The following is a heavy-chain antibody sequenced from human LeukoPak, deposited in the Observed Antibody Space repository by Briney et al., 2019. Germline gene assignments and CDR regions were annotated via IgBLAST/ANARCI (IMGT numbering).Heavy chain of an antibody. CDR3: ARCSLDIVVVANWFDP. V-gene: IGHV1-69*13. J-gene: IGHJ5*02. CDR2: IIPIFGTA. D-gene: IGHD2-2*03. Sequence: SVKVSCKASGCTFSSYAISWVRQAPGQGLEWMGGIIPIFGTANYAQKCQDRVTITADESTSTAYMELSSLRSEDTAVYYCARCSLDIVVVANWFDPWGEGTLVTVSS. CDR1: GCTFSSYA.